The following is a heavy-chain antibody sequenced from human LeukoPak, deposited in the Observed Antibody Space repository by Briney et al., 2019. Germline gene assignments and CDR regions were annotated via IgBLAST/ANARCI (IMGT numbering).Heavy chain of an antibody. CDR2: ISYDGSNK. D-gene: IGHD3-22*01. CDR1: GFTFSSYA. Sequence: GGSLRLSCAASGFTFSSYAMHWVRQAPGKGLEWVAVISYDGSNKYYADSVKGRFTISRDNSKNTLYLQMNSLRAEDTAVYYCARGHYDSSGYSYYFDYWGQGTLVTVSS. J-gene: IGHJ4*02. CDR3: ARGHYDSSGYSYYFDY. V-gene: IGHV3-30-3*01.